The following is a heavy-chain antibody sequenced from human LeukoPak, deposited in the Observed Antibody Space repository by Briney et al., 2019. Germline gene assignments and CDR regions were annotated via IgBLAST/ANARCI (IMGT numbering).Heavy chain of an antibody. J-gene: IGHJ5*02. V-gene: IGHV1-2*02. CDR3: ARYCSSTSCPAPNWFDP. CDR1: GYTFTGYY. CDR2: INPNSGGT. D-gene: IGHD2-2*01. Sequence: ASVTVSCKASGYTFTGYYMHWVRQAPGQGLEWMGWINPNSGGTNYAQKFQGRVTMTRDTSISTAYMELSRLRSDDTAVYYCARYCSSTSCPAPNWFDPWGQGTLVTVSS.